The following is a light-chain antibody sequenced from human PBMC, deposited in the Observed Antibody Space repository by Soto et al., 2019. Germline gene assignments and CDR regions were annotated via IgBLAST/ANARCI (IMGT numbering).Light chain of an antibody. CDR1: SSNIGAGYD. Sequence: QAVVTQPPSVSGAPGQRVTISCTGSSSNIGAGYDVHWYQQFPGTAPKLLIYGSVNRPSGVPDRFSGSKSGASASLAITGLQAEDEADYYCQSYDTSLRGVFGGGTQLTVL. CDR2: GSV. CDR3: QSYDTSLRGV. V-gene: IGLV1-40*03. J-gene: IGLJ3*02.